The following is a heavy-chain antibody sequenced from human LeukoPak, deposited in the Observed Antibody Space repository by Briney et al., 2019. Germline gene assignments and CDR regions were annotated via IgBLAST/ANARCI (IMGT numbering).Heavy chain of an antibody. D-gene: IGHD3-9*01. CDR1: GGFINSYY. CDR3: ARHNGFDRGYYYYMDV. V-gene: IGHV4-4*07. Sequence: SETLSLTCTVSGGFINSYYWSWIRQPAGKGLGWIGRVYTSGITNYNPSLKSRITMSVDTSKNQFSLKLTSVTAADTAVYYCARHNGFDRGYYYYMDVWGKGTTVTVSS. J-gene: IGHJ6*03. CDR2: VYTSGIT.